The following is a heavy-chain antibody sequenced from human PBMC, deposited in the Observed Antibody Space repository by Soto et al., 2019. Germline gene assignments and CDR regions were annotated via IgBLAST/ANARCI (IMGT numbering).Heavy chain of an antibody. CDR2: IKEDGSVK. Sequence: LRLSCAAIGFSLRSDWMAWVRQIPGKGLEFVANIKEDGSVKNYVDSVKGRFSISRDNDKNSLYLQMNSLRAEDTAVYYCGTDRWGGAFDMWGQGTTVTVSS. D-gene: IGHD3-10*01. J-gene: IGHJ3*02. V-gene: IGHV3-7*01. CDR3: GTDRWGGAFDM. CDR1: GFSLRSDW.